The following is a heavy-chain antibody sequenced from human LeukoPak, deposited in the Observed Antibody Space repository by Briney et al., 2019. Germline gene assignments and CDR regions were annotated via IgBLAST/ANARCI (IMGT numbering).Heavy chain of an antibody. D-gene: IGHD3-22*01. CDR1: GGSISSSSYY. V-gene: IGHV4-39*07. Sequence: SETLSLTCTVSGGSISSSSYYWGWIRQPPGKGLEWIGSIYYSGSTYYNPSLKSRVTISVDTSKNQFSLKLSSVTAADTAVYYCARGDYYDSSGYYRGLGYFDYWGQGTLVTVSS. J-gene: IGHJ4*02. CDR2: IYYSGST. CDR3: ARGDYYDSSGYYRGLGYFDY.